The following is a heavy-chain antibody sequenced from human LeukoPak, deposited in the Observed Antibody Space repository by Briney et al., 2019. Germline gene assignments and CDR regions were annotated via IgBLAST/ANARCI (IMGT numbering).Heavy chain of an antibody. Sequence: ASVKVSCKTSGYTFSRHGITWVRQAPGQGLEWMGWVSGYNGNTNYAQNVQGRVTMTTDTSTNTAYMELKSLRSDDTAVYYCAKDIHPGLDSGASCCFDYWGQGTPVTVSS. V-gene: IGHV1-18*01. CDR1: GYTFSRHG. D-gene: IGHD3-22*01. J-gene: IGHJ4*02. CDR2: VSGYNGNT. CDR3: AKDIHPGLDSGASCCFDY.